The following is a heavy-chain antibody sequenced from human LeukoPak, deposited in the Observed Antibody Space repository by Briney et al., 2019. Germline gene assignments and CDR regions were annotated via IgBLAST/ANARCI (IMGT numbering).Heavy chain of an antibody. V-gene: IGHV3-64D*06. J-gene: IGHJ4*02. CDR2: ISSDGGTT. CDR3: VRGGDYADY. CDR1: GFSFSTYA. D-gene: IGHD3-16*01. Sequence: GSLRLSCSASGFSFSTYAMHWVRQAPGKGLEHVSAISSDGGTTYCADSVEGRFTISRDNSKNTLYLQMSSLRHEDTAVYYCVRGGDYADYWGQGTLVTVSS.